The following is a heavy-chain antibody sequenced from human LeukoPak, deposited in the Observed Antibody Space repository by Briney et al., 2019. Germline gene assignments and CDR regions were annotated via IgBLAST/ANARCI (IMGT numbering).Heavy chain of an antibody. Sequence: PSETLSLTCAVYGGSFSGYYWSWIRQPPGKGLEWIGEINHSGSTNYNPSLKSRVTISVDTSKNQFSLKLSSVTAADTAVYYCARGVGAAGHYYYGMDVWGQGTTVTVSS. CDR3: ARGVGAAGHYYYGMDV. D-gene: IGHD6-13*01. CDR2: INHSGST. J-gene: IGHJ6*02. V-gene: IGHV4-34*01. CDR1: GGSFSGYY.